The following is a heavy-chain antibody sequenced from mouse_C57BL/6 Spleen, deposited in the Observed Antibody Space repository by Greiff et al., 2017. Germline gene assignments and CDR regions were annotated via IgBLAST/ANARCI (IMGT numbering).Heavy chain of an antibody. J-gene: IGHJ1*03. CDR2: ISYSGST. CDR1: GYSITSGYD. CDR3: ARDHDGYYGRYFDV. Sequence: EVQLQQSGPGMVKPSQSLSLTCTVTGYSITSGYDWHWIRHFPGNKLEWMGYISYSGSTNYNPSLKSRISITHDTSKNHFFLKLNSVTTEDTATYYCARDHDGYYGRYFDVWGTGTTVTVSS. V-gene: IGHV3-1*01. D-gene: IGHD2-3*01.